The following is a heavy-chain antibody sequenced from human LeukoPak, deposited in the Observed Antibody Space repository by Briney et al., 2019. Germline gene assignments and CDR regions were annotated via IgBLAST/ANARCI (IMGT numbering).Heavy chain of an antibody. D-gene: IGHD5-18*01. CDR3: ARDRQAWEGYSYGSGDAFDI. CDR1: GFTFDDYA. V-gene: IGHV3-9*01. J-gene: IGHJ3*02. Sequence: PGGSLRLSCAASGFTFDDYAMHWVRQAPGKGLEWVSGISWNSGSIGYADSVKGRFTISRDNAKNSLYLQMNSLRAEDTALYYCARDRQAWEGYSYGSGDAFDIWGQGTMVTVSS. CDR2: ISWNSGSI.